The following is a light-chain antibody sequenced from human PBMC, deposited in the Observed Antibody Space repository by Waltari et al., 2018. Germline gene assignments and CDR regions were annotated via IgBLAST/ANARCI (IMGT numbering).Light chain of an antibody. CDR2: WAS. V-gene: IGKV4-1*01. CDR3: QQYHSVPPT. Sequence: DIVLTQSPDSLAMSLGERAPINCKSRQSLLYSSDNRNYLAWYQQKPGQPPKLLIYWASTRESGVPDRFSGSESGTSFTLTISSLQAEDVAVYYCQQYHSVPPTFGQGTKVQIK. CDR1: QSLLYSSDNRNY. J-gene: IGKJ1*01.